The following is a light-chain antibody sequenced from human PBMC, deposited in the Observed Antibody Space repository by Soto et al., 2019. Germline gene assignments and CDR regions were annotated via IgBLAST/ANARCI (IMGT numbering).Light chain of an antibody. V-gene: IGKV3-20*01. CDR3: QQYGSSPPT. Sequence: EIVLTQSPGTLSLSPGERATLSCRASQSVSSSYLAWYQQKPGQAPRLLIYGASSRATGIPDRFSGSGSGTEFTLTISRLEPEDFAVYYCQQYGSSPPTIGGGTKVEIK. CDR1: QSVSSSY. J-gene: IGKJ4*01. CDR2: GAS.